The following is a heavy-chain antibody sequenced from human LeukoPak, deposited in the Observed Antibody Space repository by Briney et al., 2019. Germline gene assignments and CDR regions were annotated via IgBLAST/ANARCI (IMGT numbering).Heavy chain of an antibody. Sequence: GGSLRLSCAASGFTVSSNYMSWVRQAPGKGLEWVSVIYSGGSTYYADSVKGRFTISRDNSKNTLYLQMNSLRAEDTAVYHCAREAIVGATTEYYFDYWGQGTLVTVSS. CDR2: IYSGGST. D-gene: IGHD1-26*01. CDR1: GFTVSSNY. V-gene: IGHV3-53*01. CDR3: AREAIVGATTEYYFDY. J-gene: IGHJ4*02.